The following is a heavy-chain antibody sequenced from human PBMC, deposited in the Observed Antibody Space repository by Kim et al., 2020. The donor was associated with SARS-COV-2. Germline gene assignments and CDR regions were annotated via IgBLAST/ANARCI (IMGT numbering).Heavy chain of an antibody. J-gene: IGHJ6*02. CDR3: ARASPSEGSSGWFYYYYYGLDV. D-gene: IGHD6-19*01. CDR1: GFTFSDYY. CDR2: ISSSGSTI. V-gene: IGHV3-11*01. Sequence: GGSLRLSCAASGFTFSDYYMSWIRQAPGKGLEWVSYISSSGSTIYYADSVKGRFTISRDNAKNSLYLQMNSLRAEDTAVYYCARASPSEGSSGWFYYYYYGLDVWGQGTTVTVSS.